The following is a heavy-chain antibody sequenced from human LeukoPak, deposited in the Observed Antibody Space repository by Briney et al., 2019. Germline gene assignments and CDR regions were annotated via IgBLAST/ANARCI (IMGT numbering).Heavy chain of an antibody. CDR2: ISGSGGST. J-gene: IGHJ3*02. CDR3: AKDHIGGDYEPVPFDI. D-gene: IGHD4-17*01. Sequence: GGSLRLSCAASGFTFSSYAMSWVRQAPGKGLEWVSAISGSGGSTYYADSVKGRFTISRDNSKNTLSLQMNSLRAEDTALYFCAKDHIGGDYEPVPFDIWGQGTLVTVSS. CDR1: GFTFSSYA. V-gene: IGHV3-23*01.